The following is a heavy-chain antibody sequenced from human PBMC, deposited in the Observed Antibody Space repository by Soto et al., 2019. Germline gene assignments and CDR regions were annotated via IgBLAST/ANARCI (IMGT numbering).Heavy chain of an antibody. CDR2: IIPIFGTA. V-gene: IGHV1-69*13. J-gene: IGHJ6*02. D-gene: IGHD3-16*01. CDR1: GGTFSSYA. CDR3: AREPSRLIALADGGDYHYGMDV. Sequence: GSSVKVSCKASGGTFSSYAISWVRQAPGQGLEWMGGIIPIFGTANYAQKFQGRVTITADESTSTAYMELSSLRSEDTAVYYCAREPSRLIALADGGDYHYGMDVCGQGTTVTVSS.